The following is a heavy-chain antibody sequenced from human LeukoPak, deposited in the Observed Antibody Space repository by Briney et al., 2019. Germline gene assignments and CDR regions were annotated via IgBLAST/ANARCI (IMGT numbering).Heavy chain of an antibody. CDR1: GGSFSGYY. D-gene: IGHD1-26*01. J-gene: IGHJ4*02. CDR2: INHSGST. Sequence: SETLSLTCAVYGGSFSGYYWSWIRQPPGKGLEWIGEINHSGSTNYNPSLKSRVTISVDTSKNQFSLKLSSVTAADTAVYYCARVGHSGSYYFDYWGQGTLVTVSS. V-gene: IGHV4-34*01. CDR3: ARVGHSGSYYFDY.